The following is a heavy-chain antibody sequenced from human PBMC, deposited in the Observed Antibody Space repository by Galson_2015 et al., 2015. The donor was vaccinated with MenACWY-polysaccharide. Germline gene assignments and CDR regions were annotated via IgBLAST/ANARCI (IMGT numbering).Heavy chain of an antibody. CDR3: ARGGKYYYDSSGYLNWFDP. CDR1: GYTFTTYD. J-gene: IGHJ5*02. Sequence: SVKVSCKASGYTFTTYDINWVRQATGQGLEWMGWMNPNSGNTGYAQKFQGRVTMTRNTSISIAYMDLSSLRSEDTAVYHCARGGKYYYDSSGYLNWFDPWGQGTLVTVSS. V-gene: IGHV1-8*01. D-gene: IGHD3-22*01. CDR2: MNPNSGNT.